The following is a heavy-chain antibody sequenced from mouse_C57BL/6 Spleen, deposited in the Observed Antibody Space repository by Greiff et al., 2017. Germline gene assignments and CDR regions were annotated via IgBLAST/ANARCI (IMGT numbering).Heavy chain of an antibody. CDR2: INYDGSST. J-gene: IGHJ2*01. V-gene: IGHV5-16*01. Sequence: DVKLVESEGGLVQPGSSMKLSCTASGFTFSDYYMAWVRQVPEKGLEWVANINYDGSSTYYLDSLKSRFIISRDNAKNILYLQMSSLKSEDTATYYCARGYFDYWGQGTTLTVSS. CDR3: ARGYFDY. CDR1: GFTFSDYY.